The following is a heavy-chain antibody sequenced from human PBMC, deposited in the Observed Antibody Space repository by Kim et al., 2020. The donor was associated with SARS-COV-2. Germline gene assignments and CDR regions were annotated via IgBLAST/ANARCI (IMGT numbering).Heavy chain of an antibody. D-gene: IGHD3-22*01. Sequence: SRVTISVDTSKNQFSLKLSSVTAADTAVYYCARASGGYDSRYYYYYGMDVWGQGTTVTVSS. J-gene: IGHJ6*02. V-gene: IGHV4-59*01. CDR3: ARASGGYDSRYYYYYGMDV.